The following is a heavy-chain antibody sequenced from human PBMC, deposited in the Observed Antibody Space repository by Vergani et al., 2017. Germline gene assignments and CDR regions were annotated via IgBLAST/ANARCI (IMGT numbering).Heavy chain of an antibody. V-gene: IGHV1-2*04. CDR2: INPNSGGT. CDR3: ARARLSVDLLPDY. Sequence: QVQLVQSGAEVKKPGASVKVSCKASGYTFTGYYMLWVRQAPGQGLEWMGWINPNSGGTNYAQKFQGWVTMTRDTSISTAYLELSRLRSDDTAVYYCARARLSVDLLPDYWGQGTLVTVSS. J-gene: IGHJ4*02. CDR1: GYTFTGYY.